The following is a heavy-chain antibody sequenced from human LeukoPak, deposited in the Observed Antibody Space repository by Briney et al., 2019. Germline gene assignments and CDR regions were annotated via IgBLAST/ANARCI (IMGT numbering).Heavy chain of an antibody. CDR1: GFTFSSYG. D-gene: IGHD3-22*01. CDR2: IWYDGSNK. V-gene: IGHV3-33*01. CDR3: ARATYYYDSSGYYYSGWFDY. Sequence: PGGSQRLSCAASGFTFSSYGMHWVRQAPGKGLEWVAVIWYDGSNKYYADSVKGRFTISRDNSKNTLYLQMNSLRAEDTAVYYCARATYYYDSSGYYYSGWFDYWGQGTLVTVSS. J-gene: IGHJ4*02.